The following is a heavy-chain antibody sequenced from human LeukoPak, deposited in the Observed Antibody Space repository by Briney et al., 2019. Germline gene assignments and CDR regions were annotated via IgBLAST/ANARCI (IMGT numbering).Heavy chain of an antibody. D-gene: IGHD2-8*01. J-gene: IGHJ3*02. CDR2: IKQDGSEK. V-gene: IGHV3-7*01. CDR3: ARDRLYCTNGVCSYDAFDI. Sequence: GGSLRLSCAASGFTLSSYWMSWVRQAPGKGLEWVANIKQDGSEKYYVDSVKGRFTISRDNAKNSLYLQMNSLRAEDTAVYYCARDRLYCTNGVCSYDAFDIWGQGTMVTVSS. CDR1: GFTLSSYW.